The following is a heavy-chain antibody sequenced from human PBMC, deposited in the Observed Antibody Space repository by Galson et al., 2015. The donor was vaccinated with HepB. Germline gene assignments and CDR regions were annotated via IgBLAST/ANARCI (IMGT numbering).Heavy chain of an antibody. V-gene: IGHV1-69*13. CDR1: GGSFTTYA. CDR2: INLIFGST. CDR3: ATDYKGFTMTNDF. D-gene: IGHD4-17*01. Sequence: SVKVSCKASGGSFTTYAISWVRQAPGQGLEWMGGINLIFGSTNYAQRFQDRVTISADASTRTAYMEMTRLRFEDTAVYYCATDYKGFTMTNDFWGQGTLVTVSA. J-gene: IGHJ4*02.